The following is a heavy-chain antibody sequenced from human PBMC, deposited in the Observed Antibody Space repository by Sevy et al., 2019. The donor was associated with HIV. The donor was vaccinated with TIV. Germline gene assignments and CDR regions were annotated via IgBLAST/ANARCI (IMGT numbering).Heavy chain of an antibody. CDR3: TRASLLGYCSTTSCYYAFDI. Sequence: GGSLRLSCNASGITFSTSVMNWVRQSPDRGLEWVSSISGDTYYTTYADSMRGRFIVSRDNAKNSLFLEMNSLTVEDTAVYYCTRASLLGYCSTTSCYYAFDIWGPGTVVTVSS. D-gene: IGHD2-2*01. J-gene: IGHJ3*02. CDR2: ISGDTYYT. CDR1: GITFSTSV. V-gene: IGHV3-21*01.